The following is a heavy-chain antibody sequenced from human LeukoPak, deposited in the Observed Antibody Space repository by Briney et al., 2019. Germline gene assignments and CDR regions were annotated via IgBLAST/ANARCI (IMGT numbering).Heavy chain of an antibody. CDR3: ARDRYGSGYYFDY. CDR1: GFTFSSYW. D-gene: IGHD3-10*01. Sequence: PGGSLRLSCSASGFTFSSYWMSWVRQAPGKGLEWVANIKQDGSEKYYVDSVKGRFTISRDNAKNSLSLQMSSLRAEDTAVYYCARDRYGSGYYFDYWGQGTLVTVSS. J-gene: IGHJ4*02. V-gene: IGHV3-7*01. CDR2: IKQDGSEK.